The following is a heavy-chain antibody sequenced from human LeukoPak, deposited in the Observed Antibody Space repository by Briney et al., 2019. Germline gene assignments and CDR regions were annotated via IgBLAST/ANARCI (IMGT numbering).Heavy chain of an antibody. J-gene: IGHJ4*02. Sequence: GGSLRLSCAASGFTFSSYGMHWVRKAPGKGLEWVAVISYDGSNKYYADSVKGRFTISRDNSKNTLYLQMNSLRAEDTAVYYCAREGDVDIVATIGYYGYWGQGTLVTVSS. V-gene: IGHV3-30*03. CDR1: GFTFSSYG. CDR3: AREGDVDIVATIGYYGY. CDR2: ISYDGSNK. D-gene: IGHD5-12*01.